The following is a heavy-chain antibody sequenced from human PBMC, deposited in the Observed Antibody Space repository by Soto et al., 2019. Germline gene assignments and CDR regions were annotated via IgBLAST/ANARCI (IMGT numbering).Heavy chain of an antibody. CDR2: IIPIFGTA. CDR3: ARHQGQLLCGP. CDR1: GGTFSSYA. D-gene: IGHD2-2*01. J-gene: IGHJ5*02. Sequence: QVQLVQSGAEVKKPGSSVKVSCKASGGTFSSYAISWVRQAPGQGLEWMGGIIPIFGTANYAQKVQGRVTITADDPTRTAYIELSSLRSAHTAVYYCARHQGQLLCGPWGQGTLVTVSS. V-gene: IGHV1-69*12.